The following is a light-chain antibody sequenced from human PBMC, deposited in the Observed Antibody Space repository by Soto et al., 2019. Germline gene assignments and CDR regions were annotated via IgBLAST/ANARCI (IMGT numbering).Light chain of an antibody. CDR2: DIN. Sequence: QSALTQPASVSGSPGQSITISCTGTNSDVGAYIYVSWYQQHPGKAPKLMVYDINNRPSGVSNRFSGSKSANTASLTNSGLQAGDEADYYRVSFTTQSSYIFRTGTKVTVL. V-gene: IGLV2-14*03. CDR1: NSDVGAYIY. CDR3: VSFTTQSSYI. J-gene: IGLJ1*01.